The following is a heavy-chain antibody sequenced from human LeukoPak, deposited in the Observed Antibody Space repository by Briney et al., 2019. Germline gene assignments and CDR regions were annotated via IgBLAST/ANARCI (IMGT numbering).Heavy chain of an antibody. CDR1: GFSFSSYW. J-gene: IGHJ6*03. Sequence: GGSLRLSCAASGFSFSSYWMSWVRQAPGKGLEWVANIKQDGSEKYYVDSVKGRFTVSRDNAKNSLYLQMNSLRAEDTAVYYCARSVDTAMAYYYYYMDVWGKGTTVTVSS. CDR3: ARSVDTAMAYYYYYMDV. V-gene: IGHV3-7*01. D-gene: IGHD5-18*01. CDR2: IKQDGSEK.